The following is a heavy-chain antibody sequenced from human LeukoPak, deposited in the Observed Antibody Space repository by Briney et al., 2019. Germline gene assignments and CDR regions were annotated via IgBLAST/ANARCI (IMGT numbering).Heavy chain of an antibody. CDR3: ARDLMGIAYRGAFYY. V-gene: IGHV3-23*01. CDR1: GFTFSSYG. D-gene: IGHD6-13*01. Sequence: GGSLRLSCAASGFTFSSYGMGWVRQAPGKGLEWVSSISGNGGSTYYADSVKGRFTISRDNAKNSLYLQMNSLRAEDTAVYYCARDLMGIAYRGAFYYWGQGTLVTVSS. CDR2: ISGNGGST. J-gene: IGHJ4*02.